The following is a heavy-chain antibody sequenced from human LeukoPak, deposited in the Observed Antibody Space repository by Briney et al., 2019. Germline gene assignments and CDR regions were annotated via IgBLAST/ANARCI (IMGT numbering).Heavy chain of an antibody. Sequence: ETLSLTCTVSGGSISSYYWSWIRQPPGKALEWLAHIFSTDEKSYSTSLNNRLTISKDTSKSQVVLTMTNMDPVDTATYYCARSAKVSSGWYDFDYWGRGTLVTVSS. CDR2: IFSTDEK. CDR3: ARSAKVSSGWYDFDY. D-gene: IGHD6-19*01. J-gene: IGHJ4*02. CDR1: GGSISSYYW. V-gene: IGHV2-26*01.